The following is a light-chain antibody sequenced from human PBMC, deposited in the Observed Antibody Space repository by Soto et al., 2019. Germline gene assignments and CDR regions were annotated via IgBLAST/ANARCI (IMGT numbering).Light chain of an antibody. CDR1: SSDVGSYNR. CDR2: EVS. V-gene: IGLV2-18*02. CDR3: ISYTSSSTLV. J-gene: IGLJ2*01. Sequence: QSALPQPPSVYGSPGQSVTISCTGSSSDVGSYNRVSWYQQPPGTAPKLMIYEVSNRPSGVPDRFSGSKSGNTASLTISGLQAEDEADYYCISYTSSSTLVFGGGTKLTVL.